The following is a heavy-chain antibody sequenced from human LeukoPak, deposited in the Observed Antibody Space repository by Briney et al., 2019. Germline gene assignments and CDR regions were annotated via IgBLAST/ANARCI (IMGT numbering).Heavy chain of an antibody. J-gene: IGHJ6*02. Sequence: GGSLRLSRAASGFTLCSYAMSWGRQAPGEGLEGVSAINGSGGSTYYADSVKGRFTISRDNSKNTLYLQMNSLRAEDTAVYYCAKDYPDIVVVVAAPMDVWGQGTTVTVSS. V-gene: IGHV3-23*01. D-gene: IGHD2-15*01. CDR1: GFTLCSYA. CDR2: INGSGGST. CDR3: AKDYPDIVVVVAAPMDV.